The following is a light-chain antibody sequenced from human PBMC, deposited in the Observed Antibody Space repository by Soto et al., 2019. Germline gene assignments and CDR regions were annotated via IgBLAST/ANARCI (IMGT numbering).Light chain of an antibody. V-gene: IGLV2-8*01. CDR2: EVS. J-gene: IGLJ1*01. CDR3: CSYTTSATYV. CDR1: SSDVGGYNY. Sequence: QSVLTQPPSASGSPGQSVAISCTGTSSDVGGYNYISWYQQHPGKAPKLMIYEVSKRPTGVPDRFCGSKSGNTASLTVSGLQAEDEADYYCCSYTTSATYVFGTGTKVTVL.